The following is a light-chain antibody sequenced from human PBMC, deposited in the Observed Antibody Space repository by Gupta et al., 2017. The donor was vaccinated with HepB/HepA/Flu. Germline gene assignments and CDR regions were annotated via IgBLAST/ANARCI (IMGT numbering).Light chain of an antibody. CDR2: GAN. CDR3: QQYNHWPPWT. CDR1: QSVGSD. Sequence: ETVLTQSPGTLSVSPGGTATLSCRASQSVGSDLAWFQQRPGQAPRLLIYGANIRATGIPARFSGSGSGTEFTLTIRSLQSGDVGVYYCQQYNHWPPWTFGQGTKVEIK. J-gene: IGKJ1*01. V-gene: IGKV3-15*01.